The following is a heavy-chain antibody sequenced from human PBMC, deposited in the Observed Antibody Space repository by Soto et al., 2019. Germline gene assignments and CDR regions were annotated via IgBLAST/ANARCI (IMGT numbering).Heavy chain of an antibody. V-gene: IGHV4-39*01. CDR1: GGSISSSSYY. CDR3: ARYLAGLPPIAAADEFYYYYGMDV. Sequence: SETLSLTCTVSGGSISSSSYYWGWIRQPPGKGLEWIGSIYYSGSTYYNPSLKSRVTISVDTSKNQFSLKLSSVTAADTAVYYCARYLAGLPPIAAADEFYYYYGMDVWGQGTTVTVSS. CDR2: IYYSGST. J-gene: IGHJ6*02. D-gene: IGHD6-13*01.